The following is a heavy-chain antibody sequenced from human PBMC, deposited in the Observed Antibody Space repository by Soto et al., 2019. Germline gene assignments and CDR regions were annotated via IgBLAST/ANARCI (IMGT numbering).Heavy chain of an antibody. J-gene: IGHJ6*02. CDR3: ARDLYGSGSYYYYYYGMDV. CDR2: IYYSGST. Sequence: PSDTLSLTCTVSGGSISSYYWSWIRQPPGKGLEWIGYIYYSGSTNYNPSLQSRVTISVDTSKNQFSLKLSSVTAADTAVYYCARDLYGSGSYYYYYYGMDVWGQGTTVTVSS. V-gene: IGHV4-59*01. CDR1: GGSISSYY. D-gene: IGHD3-10*01.